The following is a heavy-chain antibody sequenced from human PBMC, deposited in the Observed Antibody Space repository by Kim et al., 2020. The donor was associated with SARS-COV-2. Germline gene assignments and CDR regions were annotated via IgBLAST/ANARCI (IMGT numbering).Heavy chain of an antibody. CDR2: INPGTGKT. Sequence: ASVKVSCKASGYTFTTYVIHWVRQAPGQRLEWMGWINPGTGKTKYSQKFQGRVTLTRDTSARTAYMDMASLNSGDTGLYYCARLRFFDSADYWSQGTLVTVSS. CDR1: GYTFTTYV. J-gene: IGHJ4*02. CDR3: ARLRFFDSADY. D-gene: IGHD3-9*01. V-gene: IGHV1-3*01.